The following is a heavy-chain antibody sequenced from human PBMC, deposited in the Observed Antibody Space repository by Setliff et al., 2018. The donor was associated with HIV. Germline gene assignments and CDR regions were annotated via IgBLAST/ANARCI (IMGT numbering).Heavy chain of an antibody. CDR1: NYSISSGHY. V-gene: IGHV4-38-2*02. CDR3: ARVSRLHPFDP. J-gene: IGHJ5*02. Sequence: PSETLSLTCTISNYSISSGHYWGWIRQSPGKGLEWIGNIYHVGRAFYSPSLESRVSISVDMSKNQFSLRVNSVTAADTAMYYCARVSRLHPFDPWGQGTLVTVSS. CDR2: IYHVGRA. D-gene: IGHD2-15*01.